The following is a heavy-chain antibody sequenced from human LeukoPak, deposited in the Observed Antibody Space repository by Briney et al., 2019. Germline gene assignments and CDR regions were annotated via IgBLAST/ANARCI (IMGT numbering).Heavy chain of an antibody. CDR3: ARDPYSSSWSYGMDV. J-gene: IGHJ6*02. Sequence: AGGSLRLSCTASGFTFSNYWMSWVRQTPEKGLEWVANIKQDGSETVYVDSVKGRFTISRDNAQSSLYLQMNSLRAEDTAVYYCARDPYSSSWSYGMDVWGQGTTVTVS. V-gene: IGHV3-7*05. CDR1: GFTFSNYW. D-gene: IGHD6-13*01. CDR2: IKQDGSET.